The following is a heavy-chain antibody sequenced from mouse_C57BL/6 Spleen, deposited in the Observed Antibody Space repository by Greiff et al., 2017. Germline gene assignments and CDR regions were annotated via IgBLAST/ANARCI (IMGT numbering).Heavy chain of an antibody. V-gene: IGHV1-82*01. J-gene: IGHJ4*01. CDR3: ARWLLPYAMDY. D-gene: IGHD2-3*01. Sequence: VQLQQSGPELVKPWASVKISCKASGYAFSSSWMNWVKQRPGKGLEWIGRIYPGDGDTNYNGKFKGKATLTADKSSSTAYMQLSSLTSEDSAVYFCARWLLPYAMDYWGQGTSVTVSS. CDR1: GYAFSSSW. CDR2: IYPGDGDT.